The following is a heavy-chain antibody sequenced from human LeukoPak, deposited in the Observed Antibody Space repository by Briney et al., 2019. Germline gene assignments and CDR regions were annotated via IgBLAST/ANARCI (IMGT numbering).Heavy chain of an antibody. D-gene: IGHD4-23*01. Sequence: PQTLSLTCIVSGDSITSGGYYWSWIRQHPGKGLEWIGFIFYSGSTFYNPSLKSRVTMSVDTSKNQFSLKLSSVTAADTAVYYCARDRRGGNFFDYWGQGTLVSVSS. CDR3: ARDRRGGNFFDY. V-gene: IGHV4-31*03. CDR2: IFYSGST. CDR1: GDSITSGGYY. J-gene: IGHJ4*02.